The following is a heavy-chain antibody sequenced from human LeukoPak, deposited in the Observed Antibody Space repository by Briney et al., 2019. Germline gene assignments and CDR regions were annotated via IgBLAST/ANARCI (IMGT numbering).Heavy chain of an antibody. V-gene: IGHV4-38-2*02. J-gene: IGHJ4*02. D-gene: IGHD3-22*01. Sequence: SETLSLTCTVSGYSIRSAYYWGWIRQPPGKGLEWIGSIYHSGTLYYSPSLKSRVTISVDTSKNQFSLKLTSVTAADTAVYYCARVMDYYDGSGYPPPAAADYWGQGTLVTVSS. CDR1: GYSIRSAYY. CDR2: IYHSGTL. CDR3: ARVMDYYDGSGYPPPAAADY.